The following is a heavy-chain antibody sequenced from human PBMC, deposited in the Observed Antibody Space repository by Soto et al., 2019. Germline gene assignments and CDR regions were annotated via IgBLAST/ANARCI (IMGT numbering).Heavy chain of an antibody. D-gene: IGHD3-22*01. CDR3: ARDRGYYDSSGYLDY. CDR2: IIPIFGTA. CDR1: GGTFSSYA. V-gene: IGHV1-69*13. J-gene: IGHJ4*02. Sequence: SVKVSCKASGGTFSSYAISWVRQAPGQGLEWMGGIIPIFGTANYAQKFQGRVTITADESTSTAYMELSSLRSEDTAVYYCARDRGYYDSSGYLDYWGQGTLVTVSS.